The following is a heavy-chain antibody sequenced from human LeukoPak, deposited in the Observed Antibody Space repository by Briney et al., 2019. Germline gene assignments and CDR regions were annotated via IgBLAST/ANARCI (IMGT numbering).Heavy chain of an antibody. D-gene: IGHD2-15*01. V-gene: IGHV4-34*01. CDR1: GGSFSGYY. Sequence: PSETLSLTCAVYGGSFSGYYWSWIRQPPGKGLEWIGEINHSGSTNYNPSLKSRVTISVDTSKNQFSLKLSSVTAADTAVYYCARRSGKYHRFDYWGQGTLVTVSS. CDR2: INHSGST. CDR3: ARRSGKYHRFDY. J-gene: IGHJ4*02.